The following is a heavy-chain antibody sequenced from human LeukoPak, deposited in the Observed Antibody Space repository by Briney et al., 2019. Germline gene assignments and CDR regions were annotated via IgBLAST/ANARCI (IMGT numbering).Heavy chain of an antibody. CDR1: GFTFSSYA. J-gene: IGHJ4*02. CDR3: ARVKGSGSYYYSFNY. V-gene: IGHV3-30*04. D-gene: IGHD3-10*01. CDR2: ISHDGSNK. Sequence: GGSLRLSCAASGFTFSSYAMHWVRQAPGKGLEWVAVISHDGSNKYYADSVKGRFTVSRDNSKNTLYLQMNSLRAEDTAVYYCARVKGSGSYYYSFNYWGQGTLVTVSS.